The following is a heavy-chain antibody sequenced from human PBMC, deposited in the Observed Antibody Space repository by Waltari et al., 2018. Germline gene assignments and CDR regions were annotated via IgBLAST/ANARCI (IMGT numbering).Heavy chain of an antibody. Sequence: QVQLVQSGVEVKKPGASVKVSCQASGYSFTTYGISWVRQAPGQGLEWMGWVSHYNGNTKYEQMFQGRVTMTTDTSSSTAFMELRSLRSDDTAVYYCARVIADGGVDYWGQGTLVTVSS. V-gene: IGHV1-18*01. CDR1: GYSFTTYG. CDR2: VSHYNGNT. D-gene: IGHD6-13*01. CDR3: ARVIADGGVDY. J-gene: IGHJ4*02.